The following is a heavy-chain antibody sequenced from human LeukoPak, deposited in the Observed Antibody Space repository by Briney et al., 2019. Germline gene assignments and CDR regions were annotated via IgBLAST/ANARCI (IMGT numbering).Heavy chain of an antibody. V-gene: IGHV1-69*04. Sequence: ASVKVSCKASGGTFSSYAISWVRQAPGQGLEWMGRIIPILGIANYAQKFQGRVTITADKSTSTAYMELSSLRSEDTAVYCCARGQLGVAASDYWGQGTLVTVSS. J-gene: IGHJ4*02. CDR1: GGTFSSYA. CDR2: IIPILGIA. CDR3: ARGQLGVAASDY. D-gene: IGHD6-13*01.